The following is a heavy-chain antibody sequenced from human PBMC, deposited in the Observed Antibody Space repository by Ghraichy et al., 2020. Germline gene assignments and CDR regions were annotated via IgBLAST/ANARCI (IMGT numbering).Heavy chain of an antibody. CDR2: IRYDGSNK. V-gene: IGHV3-30*02. CDR3: AKEGGRSYDFWSGYYSYYYVDV. Sequence: GGSLRLSCAASGFTFSSYGMHWVRQAPGKGLEWVAFIRYDGSNKYYADSVKGRFTISRDSSKNTLYLQMNSLRAEDTAVYYCAKEGGRSYDFWSGYYSYYYVDVWGKGTTVTVSS. CDR1: GFTFSSYG. D-gene: IGHD3-3*01. J-gene: IGHJ6*03.